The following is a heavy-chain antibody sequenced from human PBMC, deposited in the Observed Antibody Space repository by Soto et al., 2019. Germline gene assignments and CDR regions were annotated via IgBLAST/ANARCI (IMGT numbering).Heavy chain of an antibody. CDR3: AKERLGRGIDY. CDR2: VNNGGGGT. J-gene: IGHJ4*02. CDR1: GFTFSNYA. Sequence: GGSLRLSCAASGFTFSNYAMTWVRQAPGKGPEWISTVNNGGGGTYYADSVKGRFTISRDNSKNTLYLQVSSLRAEDTAVYFCAKERLGRGIDYWGQGILVTVSS. D-gene: IGHD3-10*01. V-gene: IGHV3-23*01.